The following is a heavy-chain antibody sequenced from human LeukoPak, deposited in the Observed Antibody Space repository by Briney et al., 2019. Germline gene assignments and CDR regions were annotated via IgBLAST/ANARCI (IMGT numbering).Heavy chain of an antibody. CDR2: ISAYNGNT. D-gene: IGHD6-13*01. V-gene: IGHV1-18*04. CDR3: ARDRSYSSSWSGDY. J-gene: IGHJ4*02. Sequence: ASVKVSCKASGYTFTSYYMHWVRQAPGQGLEWMGWISAYNGNTNYAQKLQGRVTMTTGTSTSTAYMELRSLRSDDTAVYYCARDRSYSSSWSGDYWGQGTLVTVSS. CDR1: GYTFTSYY.